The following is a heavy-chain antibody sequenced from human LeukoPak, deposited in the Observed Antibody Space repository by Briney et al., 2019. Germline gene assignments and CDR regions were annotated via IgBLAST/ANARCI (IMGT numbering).Heavy chain of an antibody. J-gene: IGHJ4*02. CDR3: AKGVTAAGKLGSDY. CDR2: ISGSGGST. V-gene: IGHV3-23*01. Sequence: GGSLRLSCAASGFTFSSYAMSWVRQAPGKGLEWVSAISGSGGSTYYADSVKGRFTISRDNSKNTLYLQMNSLRAEDTAVYYCAKGVTAAGKLGSDYWGQGTLVTVSS. CDR1: GFTFSSYA. D-gene: IGHD6-13*01.